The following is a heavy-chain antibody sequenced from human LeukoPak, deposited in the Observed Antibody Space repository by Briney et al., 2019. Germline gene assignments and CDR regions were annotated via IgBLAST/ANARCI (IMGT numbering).Heavy chain of an antibody. Sequence: PGGSLRLSCAASGFPFSSYSMNWVRQAPGKGLEWVSSISSSSSYIYYADSVKGRFTISRDNAKNSLYLQMNSLRAEDTAVYYCAREIEEWDAFDIWGQGTMVTVSS. D-gene: IGHD3-3*01. V-gene: IGHV3-21*01. CDR2: ISSSSSYI. J-gene: IGHJ3*02. CDR1: GFPFSSYS. CDR3: AREIEEWDAFDI.